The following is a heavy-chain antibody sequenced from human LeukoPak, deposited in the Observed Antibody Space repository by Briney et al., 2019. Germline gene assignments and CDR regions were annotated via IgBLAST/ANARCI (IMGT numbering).Heavy chain of an antibody. CDR2: ISGSGSSP. CDR1: GFTFSTYA. V-gene: IGHV3-23*01. D-gene: IGHD6-19*01. J-gene: IGHJ5*02. CDR3: AKWHSSGWYDPVWFDP. Sequence: GGSLRLSCAASGFTFSTYAKSWVRQAPGKGLEWVSAISGSGSSPYYADSVKGRFTISRDNSKNTLYLQMNSLRAEDTAVYYCAKWHSSGWYDPVWFDPWGQGTLVTVSS.